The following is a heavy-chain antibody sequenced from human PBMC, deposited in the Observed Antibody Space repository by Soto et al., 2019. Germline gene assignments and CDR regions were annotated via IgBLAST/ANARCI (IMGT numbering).Heavy chain of an antibody. CDR1: GYTFTSYG. J-gene: IGHJ4*02. V-gene: IGHV1-18*01. CDR2: ISDYNGNT. Sequence: QVQLVQSGAEVKKPGASVKVSCKASGYTFTSYGISWVRQAPGQGREWMGWISDYNGNTNYAQKLQGRVNMTTDTSTSTAYMELRRQRSDDTAVYSCARGTEDDGFWSDWAVTRNDFWGQGTLVTVSS. CDR3: ARGTEDDGFWSDWAVTRNDF. D-gene: IGHD3-3*01.